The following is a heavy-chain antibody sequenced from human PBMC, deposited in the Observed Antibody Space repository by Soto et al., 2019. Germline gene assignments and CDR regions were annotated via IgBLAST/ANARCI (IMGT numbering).Heavy chain of an antibody. V-gene: IGHV1-69*02. Sequence: SVKVSCKASGGTFSSYTTSWVRQAPGQGLEWMGRIIPILGIANYAQKFQGRVTITADKSTSTAYMELSSLRSEVTAVYYCAGRDDILTGYYWGQGTLVTVSS. CDR2: IIPILGIA. CDR1: GGTFSSYT. CDR3: AGRDDILTGYY. D-gene: IGHD3-9*01. J-gene: IGHJ4*02.